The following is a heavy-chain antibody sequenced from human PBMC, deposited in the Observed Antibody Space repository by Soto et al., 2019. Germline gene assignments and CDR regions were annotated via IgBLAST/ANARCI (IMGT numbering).Heavy chain of an antibody. J-gene: IGHJ4*02. CDR1: SGSISSSSYY. V-gene: IGHV4-39*01. CDR3: ARQPGYYDILTGYSTYYFDY. CDR2: IYYSGST. D-gene: IGHD3-9*01. Sequence: SETLSLTCTVSSGSISSSSYYWGWIRQPPGKGLEWIGSIYYSGSTYYNPSLKSRVTISVDTSKNQFSLKLSSVTAADTAVYYCARQPGYYDILTGYSTYYFDYWGQGTPVTVSS.